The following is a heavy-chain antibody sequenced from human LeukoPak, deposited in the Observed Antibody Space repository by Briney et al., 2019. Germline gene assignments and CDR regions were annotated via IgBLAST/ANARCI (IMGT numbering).Heavy chain of an antibody. CDR3: ASTRYSSGWYGGYGMDV. CDR2: IYYSGST. J-gene: IGHJ6*01. Sequence: SETLSLTGTVSVGSISSYYWSWIRQSPGKGLEWIGYIYYSGSTNYNPSLKSRVTISVDTSKNQFSLKLSSVTAADTAVYYCASTRYSSGWYGGYGMDVWGQGTTVTVSS. D-gene: IGHD6-19*01. V-gene: IGHV4-59*08. CDR1: VGSISSYY.